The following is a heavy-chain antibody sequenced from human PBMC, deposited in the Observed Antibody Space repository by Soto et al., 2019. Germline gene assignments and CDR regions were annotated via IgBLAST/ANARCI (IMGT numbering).Heavy chain of an antibody. CDR1: GGSVSSGSYY. V-gene: IGHV4-61*01. CDR2: IYYSGST. D-gene: IGHD4-17*01. J-gene: IGHJ6*02. Sequence: QVQLQESGPGLVKPSETLSLTCTVSGGSVSSGSYYWSWIRQPPGKGPEWIGHIYYSGSTNYNPSRKSRVTMSVDTSKNQFALKLSSVTDADTAVYYCASTVSYYYYGMDVWGQGTTVTVSS. CDR3: ASTVSYYYYGMDV.